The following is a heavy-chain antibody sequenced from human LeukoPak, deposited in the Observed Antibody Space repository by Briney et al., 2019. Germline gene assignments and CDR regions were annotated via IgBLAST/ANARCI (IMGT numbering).Heavy chain of an antibody. D-gene: IGHD3-3*01. J-gene: IGHJ6*03. CDR2: INHSGST. CDR1: GGSFSGYY. V-gene: IGHV4-34*01. CDR3: ARGPQGYDFWSGRYYYYMDV. Sequence: SETLSLTCAVYGGSFSGYYWSWIRQPPGKGLEWIREINHSGSTNYNPSLKSRVTISVDTSKNQFSLKLSSVTAADTAVYYCARGPQGYDFWSGRYYYYMDVWGKGTTVTVSS.